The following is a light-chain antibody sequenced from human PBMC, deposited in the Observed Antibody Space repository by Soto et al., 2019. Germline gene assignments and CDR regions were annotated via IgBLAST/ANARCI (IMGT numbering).Light chain of an antibody. CDR2: DAS. V-gene: IGKV1-5*01. J-gene: IGKJ2*02. CDR1: QNINTW. CDR3: QQYYGYPCT. Sequence: DIQMTQSPATLSASIGDRITITCRASQNINTWLAWYQQKPGRAPKVLIYDASTLESGVPSSISGSGSGTEFILTISSLQLDDFATYYCQQYYGYPCTFGQGTKLEIK.